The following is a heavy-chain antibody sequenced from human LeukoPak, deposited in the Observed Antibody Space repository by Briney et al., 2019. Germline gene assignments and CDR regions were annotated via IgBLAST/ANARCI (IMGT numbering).Heavy chain of an antibody. V-gene: IGHV4-39*07. Sequence: SETLSLTCTVSGGSISSSSYYWGWIRQPPGKGLEWIGEINHSGSTNYNPSLKSRVTISVDTPKNQFSLKLSSVTAADTAVHYCAREYYYYMDVWGKGTTVTISS. CDR3: AREYYYYMDV. CDR2: INHSGST. CDR1: GGSISSSSYY. J-gene: IGHJ6*03.